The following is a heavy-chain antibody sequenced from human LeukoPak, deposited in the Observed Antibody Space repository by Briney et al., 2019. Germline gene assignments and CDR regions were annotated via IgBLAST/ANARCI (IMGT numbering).Heavy chain of an antibody. CDR2: INPNSGGT. CDR1: GYTFTSYY. Sequence: VASVKVSCKASGYTFTSYYMHWVRQAPGQGLEWMGWINPNSGGTNYAQKFQGRVTMTRDTSISTAYMELSRLRSDDTAVYYCATKGRRYGDFSFDYWGQGTLVTVSS. CDR3: ATKGRRYGDFSFDY. J-gene: IGHJ4*02. D-gene: IGHD4-17*01. V-gene: IGHV1-2*02.